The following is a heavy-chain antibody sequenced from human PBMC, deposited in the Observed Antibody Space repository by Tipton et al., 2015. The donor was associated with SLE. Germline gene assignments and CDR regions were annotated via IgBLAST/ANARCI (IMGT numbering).Heavy chain of an antibody. CDR1: GGSVSSNY. Sequence: TLSLTCTVSGGSVSSNYWSWIRQPPGKGLEWIGYIDYRDITNYNPSLKSRVTMSIDTSKNQFSLKLSSVTAADTAVYYCARDGVRKGWWFFDLWGRGTLVTVSS. CDR3: ARDGVRKGWWFFDL. J-gene: IGHJ2*01. CDR2: IDYRDIT. D-gene: IGHD3-16*01. V-gene: IGHV4-59*02.